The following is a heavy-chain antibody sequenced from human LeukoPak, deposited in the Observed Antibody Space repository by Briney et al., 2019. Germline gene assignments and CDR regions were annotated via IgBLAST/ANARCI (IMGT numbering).Heavy chain of an antibody. CDR3: AKEKGCGLSMVQHAFDY. CDR1: GFTFSSYA. D-gene: IGHD2/OR15-2a*01. J-gene: IGHJ4*02. V-gene: IGHV3-23*01. CDR2: ISGSGGST. Sequence: PGGSLRLSCAASGFTFSSYAMSWVRQAPGKGLEWVSAISGSGGSTYYADSVKGRFTISRDNSKNTLYLQMNSLRAEDTAVYYCAKEKGCGLSMVQHAFDYWGQGTLVTVSS.